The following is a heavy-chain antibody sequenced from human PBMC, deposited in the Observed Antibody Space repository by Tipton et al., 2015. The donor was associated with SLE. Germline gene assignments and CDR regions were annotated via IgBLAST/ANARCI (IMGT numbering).Heavy chain of an antibody. Sequence: TLSLTCTVSGGSISSSSYYWGWIRQPPGKGLEWIGSIYYRGSTYYNPSLKSRVTISVDTSKNQFSLKLSSVTAADTAAYYCARVGFSIAAAGTYAFDIWGQGTMVTVSS. V-gene: IGHV4-39*07. D-gene: IGHD6-13*01. CDR2: IYYRGST. CDR3: ARVGFSIAAAGTYAFDI. CDR1: GGSISSSSYY. J-gene: IGHJ3*02.